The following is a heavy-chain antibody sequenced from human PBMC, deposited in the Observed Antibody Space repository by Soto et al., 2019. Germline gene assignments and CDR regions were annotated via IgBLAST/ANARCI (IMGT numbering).Heavy chain of an antibody. CDR3: ARHLVDTALRGMDV. Sequence: QVQLVESGGGVVQPGRSLRLSCAASGFTFSSYGMHWVRQAPGKGLEWVAVIWYDGSNKYYADSVKGRFTISRDNSKNTLYLQMKSLRAEDTAVYYCARHLVDTALRGMDVWGQGTTVTVSS. D-gene: IGHD5-18*01. CDR2: IWYDGSNK. J-gene: IGHJ6*02. V-gene: IGHV3-33*01. CDR1: GFTFSSYG.